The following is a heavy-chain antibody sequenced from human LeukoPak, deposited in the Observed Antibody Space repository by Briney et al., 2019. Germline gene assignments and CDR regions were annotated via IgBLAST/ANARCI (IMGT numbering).Heavy chain of an antibody. CDR2: IWYDGGNQ. Sequence: GGSLRLSCAASGFTFSNYGMHWVRQAPGKGLEWVAVIWYDGGNQYYSDSVKGRFTISRDNSRDTLYLQMNSLRAEDTAVYYCAGDTVPFLEWLLPPGDFWGQGTLVTVSS. D-gene: IGHD3-3*01. V-gene: IGHV3-33*01. J-gene: IGHJ4*02. CDR3: AGDTVPFLEWLLPPGDF. CDR1: GFTFSNYG.